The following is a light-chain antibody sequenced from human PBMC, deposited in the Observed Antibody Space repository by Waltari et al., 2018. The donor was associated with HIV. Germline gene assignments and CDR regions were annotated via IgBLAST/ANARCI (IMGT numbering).Light chain of an antibody. CDR1: QSIGSF. CDR3: QQTYRTPPYT. J-gene: IGKJ2*01. V-gene: IGKV1-39*01. Sequence: DIQVTQSPSSLSASVGDRVTIICRASQSIGSFLNWYQKKPGKAPKLLISGASSLQSGVPSRFSGWGSGTYCSLTITNLQSEDLASYYCQQTYRTPPYTFGQGTKLQI. CDR2: GAS.